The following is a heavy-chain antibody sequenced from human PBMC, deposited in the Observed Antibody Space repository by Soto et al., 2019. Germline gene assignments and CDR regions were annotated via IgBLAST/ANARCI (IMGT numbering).Heavy chain of an antibody. Sequence: GGSLRLSCAASGFTFSSYWMSWVRQAPGKGLEWVANIKQDGSEKYYVDSVKGRFTISRDNAKNSLYLQMNSLRAEDTAVYYCAREGVPAARRNYYYGMDVWGQGTTVTVSS. V-gene: IGHV3-7*03. D-gene: IGHD2-2*01. CDR1: GFTFSSYW. J-gene: IGHJ6*02. CDR3: AREGVPAARRNYYYGMDV. CDR2: IKQDGSEK.